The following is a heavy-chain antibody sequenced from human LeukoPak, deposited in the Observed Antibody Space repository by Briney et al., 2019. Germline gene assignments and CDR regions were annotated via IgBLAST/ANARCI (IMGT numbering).Heavy chain of an antibody. CDR1: GGSTSSGSW. J-gene: IGHJ4*02. CDR3: ARGGDYRFDY. V-gene: IGHV4-4*02. CDR2: IHHSGST. Sequence: SETLSLTCAVSGGSTSSGSWWGWIRQPPGKGLEWIGEIHHSGSTNYNPSLKSRVTLSVDKSKNQLSLRLTSVTAADTAVYYCARGGDYRFDYWGQGTLVTVSS. D-gene: IGHD4-17*01.